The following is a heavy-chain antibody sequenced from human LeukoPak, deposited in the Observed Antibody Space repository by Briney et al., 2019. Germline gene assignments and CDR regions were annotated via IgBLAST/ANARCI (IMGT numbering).Heavy chain of an antibody. CDR1: GGSISSSNSY. Sequence: PSETLSLTCTVSGGSISSSNSYWGWIRQPPGKGLEWIGSIYYSGSTYYNPSLKSRVTISVDTSKNQFSLKLSSVTAADTAVYYCARLHPGIAVAGYPDYWGQGTLVTVSS. CDR3: ARLHPGIAVAGYPDY. D-gene: IGHD6-19*01. V-gene: IGHV4-39*01. J-gene: IGHJ4*02. CDR2: IYYSGST.